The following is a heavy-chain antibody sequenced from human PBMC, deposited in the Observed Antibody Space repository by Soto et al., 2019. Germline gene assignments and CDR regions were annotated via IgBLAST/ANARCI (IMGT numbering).Heavy chain of an antibody. V-gene: IGHV1-46*01. CDR2: INPSGTYT. J-gene: IGHJ6*02. CDR1: GNTFTNYY. Sequence: ASVKVSCKALGNTFTNYYIHWVRQAPGQGLEWMGIINPSGTYTSYAQKFEGRITMTRDTSTSTVYMELSSLRYEDTAMYYCARDIPPGGMDVWGQGTTVTVSS. CDR3: ARDIPPGGMDV.